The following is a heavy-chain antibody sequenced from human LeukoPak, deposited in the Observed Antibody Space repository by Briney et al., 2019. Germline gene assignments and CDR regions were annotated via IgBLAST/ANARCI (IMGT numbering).Heavy chain of an antibody. CDR1: GLTFSNYW. CDR3: TNTLATSGY. V-gene: IGHV3-7*01. Sequence: PGGSLRLSCTASGLTFSNYWTTWVRQAPGKGLEWVATINKGGSERHYVDSVRGRFTVSRDNAKNSVFLQMNSLRVEDTAVYYCTNTLATSGYWGQGTLVTVSS. D-gene: IGHD1-1*01. CDR2: INKGGSER. J-gene: IGHJ4*02.